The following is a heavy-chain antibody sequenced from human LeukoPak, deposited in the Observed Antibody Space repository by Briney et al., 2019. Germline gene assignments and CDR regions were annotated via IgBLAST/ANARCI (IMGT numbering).Heavy chain of an antibody. CDR3: ARPNITSHYDSSGYDAFDV. Sequence: GESLKISCKGSGYKFSTYWVAWVRQMPGKGLEWMGIIYPDDSDTRYSPSFQGQVTISADKSINTAYLQWSSLKASDTATYFCARPNITSHYDSSGYDAFDVWGQGTLVAVSS. CDR2: IYPDDSDT. D-gene: IGHD3-22*01. V-gene: IGHV5-51*01. CDR1: GYKFSTYW. J-gene: IGHJ3*01.